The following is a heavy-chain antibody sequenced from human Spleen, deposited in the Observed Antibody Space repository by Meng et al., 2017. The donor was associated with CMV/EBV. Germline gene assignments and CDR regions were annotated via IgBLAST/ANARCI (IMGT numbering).Heavy chain of an antibody. CDR3: ARHDLAGNTADR. D-gene: IGHD4-23*01. CDR1: GYSFSSHW. J-gene: IGHJ5*02. CDR2: MYPDDSDT. Sequence: SCKGSGYSFSSHWIGWVRQMPGKGLEWVGLMYPDDSDTRYSPSFQGHVTISADKSITTAYLQWSSLRASDTAIYYCARHDLAGNTADRWGQGTLVTVSS. V-gene: IGHV5-51*01.